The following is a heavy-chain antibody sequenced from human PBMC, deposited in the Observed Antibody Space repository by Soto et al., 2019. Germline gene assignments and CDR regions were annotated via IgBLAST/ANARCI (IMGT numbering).Heavy chain of an antibody. J-gene: IGHJ3*02. Sequence: GGSLRLSCAASGFTFSSYAMSWVRQAPGKGLEWVSAISGSGGSTYYADSVKGRFTISRDNSKNTLYLQMNSLRAEDTAVYYCVLRRYYYDSSGYYHDAFDIWGQGTMVTVSS. D-gene: IGHD3-22*01. V-gene: IGHV3-23*01. CDR3: VLRRYYYDSSGYYHDAFDI. CDR2: ISGSGGST. CDR1: GFTFSSYA.